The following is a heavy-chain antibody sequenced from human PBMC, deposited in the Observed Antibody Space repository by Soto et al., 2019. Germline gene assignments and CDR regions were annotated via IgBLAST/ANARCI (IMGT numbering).Heavy chain of an antibody. CDR1: GFTFGSYA. CDR3: AKGCISTSCYFDY. CDR2: ISYDGSNK. J-gene: IGHJ4*02. Sequence: GGSLRLSYAASGFTFGSYAMHRVRQAPGKGLEWVAVISYDGSNKYYADSVKGRFTISRDNSKNTLYLQMNSLRAEDTAVYYCAKGCISTSCYFDYWGQGTLVTVSS. V-gene: IGHV3-30-3*01. D-gene: IGHD2-2*01.